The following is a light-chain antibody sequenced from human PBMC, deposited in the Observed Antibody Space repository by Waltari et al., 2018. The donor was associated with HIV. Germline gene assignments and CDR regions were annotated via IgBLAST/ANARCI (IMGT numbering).Light chain of an antibody. V-gene: IGLV2-8*01. Sequence: QSALTQPPSASGSLGQSVTISCTGSSSDIGAYDFVSWFQQHPHSAPKPLLYEFTRRPPTVSVSSAVARAGNTAFLTVAGLQPDDEASYFCISYGDSLKFLFGGGTNVTVL. CDR2: EFT. CDR3: ISYGDSLKFL. J-gene: IGLJ2*01. CDR1: SSDIGAYDF.